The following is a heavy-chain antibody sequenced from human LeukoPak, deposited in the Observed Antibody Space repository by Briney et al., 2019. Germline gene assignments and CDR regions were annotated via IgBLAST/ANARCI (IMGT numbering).Heavy chain of an antibody. CDR3: ASIAGSTTVTTPPFDY. Sequence: GGSLRLSCAASGFTFSSYGMHWVRQAPGKGLEWVAVISYDGSNKYYADSVKGRFTISRDNSKNTLYLQMNSLRAEDTAVYYCASIAGSTTVTTPPFDYWGQGTLVTVSS. CDR1: GFTFSSYG. CDR2: ISYDGSNK. D-gene: IGHD4-17*01. J-gene: IGHJ4*02. V-gene: IGHV3-30*03.